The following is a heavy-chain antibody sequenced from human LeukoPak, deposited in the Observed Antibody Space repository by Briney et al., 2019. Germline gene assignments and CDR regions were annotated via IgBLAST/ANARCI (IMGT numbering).Heavy chain of an antibody. J-gene: IGHJ4*02. V-gene: IGHV3-49*04. CDR2: IRSKIYGGTP. CDR1: GFTFGDYA. CDR3: SRDQTPYY. Sequence: GGSLRLSCTASGFTFGDYAMTWVRQAPGKGLEWVGFIRSKIYGGTPEYAASVKGRFTISRDDSQGIAYLQMNSLITEDTAVYYCSRDQTPYYWGQGTLVTVSS.